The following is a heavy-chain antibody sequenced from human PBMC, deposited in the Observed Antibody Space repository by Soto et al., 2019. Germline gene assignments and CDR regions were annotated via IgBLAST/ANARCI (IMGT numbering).Heavy chain of an antibody. CDR2: ISAYNGNT. CDR1: GGTFSSYA. Sequence: ASVKVSCKASGGTFSSYAISWVRQAPGQGLEWMGWISAYNGNTNYAQKLQGRVTMTTDTSTSTAYMELRSLRSDDTAVYYCARWFGELSDYYGMDVWGQGTTVTVSS. V-gene: IGHV1-18*01. J-gene: IGHJ6*02. CDR3: ARWFGELSDYYGMDV. D-gene: IGHD3-10*01.